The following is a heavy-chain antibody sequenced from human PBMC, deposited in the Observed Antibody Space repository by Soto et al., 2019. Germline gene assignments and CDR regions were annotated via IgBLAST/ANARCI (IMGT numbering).Heavy chain of an antibody. CDR1: RITFSSYA. D-gene: IGHD6-13*01. J-gene: IGHJ5*02. V-gene: IGHV3-23*01. CDR2: ISGSGGST. CDR3: AKAGYSSSWYPGWFDP. Sequence: GGSLRLSCAATRITFSSYAMSWVRLAPGKGLEWVSAISGSGGSTYYADSVKGRFTISRDNSKNTLYLQMNSLRAEDTAVYYCAKAGYSSSWYPGWFDPWGQGTLVTVSS.